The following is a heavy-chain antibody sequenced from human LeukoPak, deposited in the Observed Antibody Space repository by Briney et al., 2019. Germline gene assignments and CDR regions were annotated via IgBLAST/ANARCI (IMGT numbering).Heavy chain of an antibody. CDR1: GCTFTGYY. CDR3: ARGVAGVYFYYYMDV. Sequence: ASVKVSCKASGCTFTGYYMHWVRQAPGQGLEWMGWINPNNGDTHYAQKFQGTVTMTRDTSISTAYMELSSLRSDDTAVYYCARGVAGVYFYYYMDVWGKGTTVTVSS. J-gene: IGHJ6*03. D-gene: IGHD1-14*01. CDR2: INPNNGDT. V-gene: IGHV1-2*02.